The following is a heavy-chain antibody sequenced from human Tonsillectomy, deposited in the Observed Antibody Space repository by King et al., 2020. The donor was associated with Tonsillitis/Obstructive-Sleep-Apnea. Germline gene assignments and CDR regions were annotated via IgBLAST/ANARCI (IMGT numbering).Heavy chain of an antibody. J-gene: IGHJ6*03. Sequence: LQLQESGPGLVKPSETLSLTCTVSGCSISSSSYYLGWIRQPPGQGLEGIWIIYYSGSPYYNPSLKRRVTISLDTSKNQLSLKLSFVIAADTAVYYCAREDYSGYYYMDVWGKGTTVTVSS. CDR3: AREDYSGYYYMDV. D-gene: IGHD4-11*01. V-gene: IGHV4-39*01. CDR2: IYYSGSP. CDR1: GCSISSSSYY.